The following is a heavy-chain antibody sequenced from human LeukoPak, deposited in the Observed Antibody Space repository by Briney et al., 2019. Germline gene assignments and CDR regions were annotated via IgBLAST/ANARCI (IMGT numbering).Heavy chain of an antibody. CDR3: ARGYCSGGGCYSVENWCDP. D-gene: IGHD2-15*01. Sequence: ASVKVSCKASGYTFTGYYIFWVRQAPGQGLKWMGRINPNSGGTQYAQEFQGRVTMTRDTSISTAYMELSRLRSDDTAVYYCARGYCSGGGCYSVENWCDPWGQGALVTVSS. CDR2: INPNSGGT. V-gene: IGHV1-2*06. CDR1: GYTFTGYY. J-gene: IGHJ5*02.